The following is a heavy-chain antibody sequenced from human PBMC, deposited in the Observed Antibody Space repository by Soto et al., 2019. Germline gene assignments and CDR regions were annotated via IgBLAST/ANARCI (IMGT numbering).Heavy chain of an antibody. D-gene: IGHD2-15*01. CDR3: ARDADCSGGSCFDY. Sequence: ASVKVSCKASGYTFTGYYMHWVRQAPGQGLEWMGWINPNSGGTNYAQKFQGWVTMTRDTSISTAYMELSRLRSDDTDVYYCARDADCSGGSCFDYWGQGTLVTVSS. CDR2: INPNSGGT. J-gene: IGHJ4*02. V-gene: IGHV1-2*04. CDR1: GYTFTGYY.